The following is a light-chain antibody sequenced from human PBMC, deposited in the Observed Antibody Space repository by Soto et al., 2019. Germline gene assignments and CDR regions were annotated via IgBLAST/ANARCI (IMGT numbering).Light chain of an antibody. CDR1: QGISSY. CDR2: LAS. V-gene: IGKV1-9*01. J-gene: IGKJ1*01. CDR3: QQYGDSPRS. Sequence: IQLTQSPSSLSASVGDRVTITCRASQGISSYLAWYQQKPGEAPKLLIYLASTLQTGVPSRFSGSGSGTDFTLTISRLEPEDFAVYYCQQYGDSPRSFGQGTKVDIK.